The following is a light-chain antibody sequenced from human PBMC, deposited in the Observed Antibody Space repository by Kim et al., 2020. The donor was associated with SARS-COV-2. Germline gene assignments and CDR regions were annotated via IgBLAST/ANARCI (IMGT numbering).Light chain of an antibody. CDR1: SLRKYY. CDR3: NSRDSTDKLL. Sequence: SSELTQDPSVSVALGQTVTITCQGDSLRKYYATWYQQRPGQAPALVIYGNNNRPSGIPDRFSGSSSGNTASLTITGAQAEDEATYYSNSRDSTDKLLFGGGSKLTVL. J-gene: IGLJ2*01. CDR2: GNN. V-gene: IGLV3-19*01.